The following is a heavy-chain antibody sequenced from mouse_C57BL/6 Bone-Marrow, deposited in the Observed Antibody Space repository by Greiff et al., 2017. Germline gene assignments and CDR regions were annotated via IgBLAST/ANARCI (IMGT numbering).Heavy chain of an antibody. CDR3: ARYSSGFAY. V-gene: IGHV1-59*01. J-gene: IGHJ3*01. CDR1: GYTFTSYW. Sequence: QVQLQQPGAELVRPGTSVKLSCKASGYTFTSYWMHWVKQRPGQGLEWIGVIDPSDSYTNYNQKFKGKATLTVDTSSSTAYMQLSSLTSEDSAVYYCARYSSGFAYWGPRDLV. D-gene: IGHD3-1*01. CDR2: IDPSDSYT.